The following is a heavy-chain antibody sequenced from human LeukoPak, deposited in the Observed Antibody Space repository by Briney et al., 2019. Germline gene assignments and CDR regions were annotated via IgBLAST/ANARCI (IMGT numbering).Heavy chain of an antibody. J-gene: IGHJ4*02. V-gene: IGHV3-23*01. CDR2: ISGSGDTT. CDR3: AKADTPLPLRGPYFDY. Sequence: GGSLRLSCAASRFTFSSYAMSWVRQAAGKGLEWVSTISGSGDTTYYADSAKGRFTISKDNSKNTLYLQLNSLRVEDTAVYFCAKADTPLPLRGPYFDYWGQGTLVTVSS. D-gene: IGHD3-16*01. CDR1: RFTFSSYA.